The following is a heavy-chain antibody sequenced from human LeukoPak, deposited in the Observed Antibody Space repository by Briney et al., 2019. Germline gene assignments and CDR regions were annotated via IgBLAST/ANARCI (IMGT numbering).Heavy chain of an antibody. V-gene: IGHV5-10-1*01. CDR1: GYSFTNSW. J-gene: IGHJ4*02. Sequence: GESLKISCKGSGYSFTNSWITWVRQMPGKGLEWMGMIDPSDSYTNYSPSFQGHVTISADKSISTAYLQWSSLKASDTAMYYCARIAYYYGSGSEFDYWGQGTLVTVSS. D-gene: IGHD3-10*01. CDR2: IDPSDSYT. CDR3: ARIAYYYGSGSEFDY.